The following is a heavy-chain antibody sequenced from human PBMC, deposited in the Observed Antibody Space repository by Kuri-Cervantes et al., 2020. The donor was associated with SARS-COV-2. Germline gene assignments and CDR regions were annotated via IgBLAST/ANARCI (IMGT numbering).Heavy chain of an antibody. CDR2: INHSGST. Sequence: SETLSLTCAVYGGSFSGYYWSWMRQPPGKGLEWIGEINHSGSTNYNPSLKSRVTIAVDTFKTQYSLKLSSVTAADTAVYYCAREAPDIVVVPAAKYFDYWGQGTLVTVSS. CDR1: GGSFSGYY. D-gene: IGHD2-2*01. V-gene: IGHV4-34*01. CDR3: AREAPDIVVVPAAKYFDY. J-gene: IGHJ4*02.